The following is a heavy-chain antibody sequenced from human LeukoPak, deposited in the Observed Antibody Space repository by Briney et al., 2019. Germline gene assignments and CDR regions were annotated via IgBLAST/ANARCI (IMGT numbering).Heavy chain of an antibody. CDR2: INHSGST. J-gene: IGHJ4*02. Sequence: PSETLSLTCAVYGGSFSGYYWSWIRQPPGKGLEWIGEINHSGSTNYNPSLKSRVTISVDTSKNQFSLKLTSVTAADTAVYYCASAYYDSSAPVYWGQGTLVTVSS. CDR3: ASAYYDSSAPVY. D-gene: IGHD3-22*01. V-gene: IGHV4-34*01. CDR1: GGSFSGYY.